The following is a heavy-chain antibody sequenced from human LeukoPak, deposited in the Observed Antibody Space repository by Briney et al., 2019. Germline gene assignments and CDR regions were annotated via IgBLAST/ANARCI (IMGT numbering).Heavy chain of an antibody. CDR3: ARHWLEAGKAYSYWFDP. V-gene: IGHV4-59*08. CDR2: IYGGETT. Sequence: SETLSLTCSASGDSIINYYWTWIRQPPGKGLEWIGYIYGGETTNYNPSLKSRVTLSVDTFKNQISLKLNSVTVADTAVYYCARHWLEAGKAYSYWFDPWGQGTLVTVSS. J-gene: IGHJ5*02. CDR1: GDSIINYY. D-gene: IGHD2-21*01.